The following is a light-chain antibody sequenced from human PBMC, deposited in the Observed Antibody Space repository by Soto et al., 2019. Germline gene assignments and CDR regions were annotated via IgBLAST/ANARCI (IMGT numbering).Light chain of an antibody. V-gene: IGKV1-5*03. CDR2: FAS. CDR1: QSISNW. CDR3: QQYDTSPPT. J-gene: IGKJ4*01. Sequence: DIQMTQSPSSLSASVGDRVTITCRASQSISNWLAWYQQKPGKAPNLLIYFASALQSGVPSRFSGSGSGTEFTLTISSLQPDDIATYYCQQYDTSPPTFGGGTKVDIK.